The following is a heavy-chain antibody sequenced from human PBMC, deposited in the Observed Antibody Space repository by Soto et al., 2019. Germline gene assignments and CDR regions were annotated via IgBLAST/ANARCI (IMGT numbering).Heavy chain of an antibody. D-gene: IGHD2-21*02. CDR3: ARGRGFGGNSYYFDY. CDR1: GGSISNGGYY. V-gene: IGHV4-31*03. J-gene: IGHJ4*02. Sequence: SETLSLTCTVSGGSISNGGYYWTWIRHHPGKGLEWIGYIYHSGTTYYSPSLKSRVTISVDTSKNQLSLKLSSVTAADTAVYYCARGRGFGGNSYYFDYWGQGTLVTVS. CDR2: IYHSGTT.